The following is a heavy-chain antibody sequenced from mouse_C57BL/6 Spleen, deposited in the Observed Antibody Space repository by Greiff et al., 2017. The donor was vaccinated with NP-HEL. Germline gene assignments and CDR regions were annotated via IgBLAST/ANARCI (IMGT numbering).Heavy chain of an antibody. V-gene: IGHV14-2*01. CDR1: GFNIKDYY. J-gene: IGHJ4*01. Sequence: VQLKQSGAELVKPGASVKLSCTASGFNIKDYYMHWVKQRTEQGLEWIGRIDPEDGETKYVPKFQGKATITADTSSNTAYLQLSSLTSEDTAVYYCARDDYDAMDYWGQGTSVTVSS. CDR3: ARDDYDAMDY. CDR2: IDPEDGET.